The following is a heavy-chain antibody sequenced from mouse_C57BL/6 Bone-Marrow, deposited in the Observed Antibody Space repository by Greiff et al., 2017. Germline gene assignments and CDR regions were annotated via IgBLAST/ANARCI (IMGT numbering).Heavy chain of an antibody. V-gene: IGHV1-7*01. CDR2: INPSSGYT. Sequence: VQLKESGAELAKPGASVKLSCKASGYTFTSYWMHWVKQRPGQGLEWIGYINPSSGYTKYNQKFKDKATLTADKSSSTAYMQLSSLTYEDSAVYYCARGQGNLYYAMDYWGQGTSVTVSS. J-gene: IGHJ4*01. CDR3: ARGQGNLYYAMDY. CDR1: GYTFTSYW. D-gene: IGHD2-1*01.